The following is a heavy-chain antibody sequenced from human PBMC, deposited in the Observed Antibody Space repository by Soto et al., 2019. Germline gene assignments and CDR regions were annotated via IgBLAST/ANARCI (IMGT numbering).Heavy chain of an antibody. V-gene: IGHV3-30-3*01. CDR1: GFTFSSYA. Sequence: GGSLRLSCAASGFTFSSYAMHWVRQAPGKGLEWVAVISYDGSNKYYADSVKGRFTISRDNSKNTLYLQMSSLRSEDTALYYCARGDPFWHDAFDIWGQGTMVTVSS. J-gene: IGHJ3*02. CDR2: ISYDGSNK. CDR3: ARGDPFWHDAFDI.